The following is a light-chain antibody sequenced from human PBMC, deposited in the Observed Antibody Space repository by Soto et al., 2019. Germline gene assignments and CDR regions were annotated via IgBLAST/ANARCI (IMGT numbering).Light chain of an antibody. CDR3: QQVSAVPT. CDR1: QAIYNY. Sequence: DIQMTQSPSSLSASVGDRVTITCRASQAIYNYLAWYQQKPGKVPTLLISAASTLQSGVPSRFSGSGSGTDFTLTISSLQPEDVATYYFQQVSAVPTFGGGNKVEI. CDR2: AAS. V-gene: IGKV1-27*01. J-gene: IGKJ4*01.